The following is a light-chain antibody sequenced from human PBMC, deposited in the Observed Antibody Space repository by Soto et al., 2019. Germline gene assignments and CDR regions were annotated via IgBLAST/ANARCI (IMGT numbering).Light chain of an antibody. CDR2: GAS. CDR1: QSVSSSY. V-gene: IGKV3-15*01. Sequence: EIVLTQSPGTLSLSPGERATLSCRASQSVSSSYLAWYQQKPGQPPRVLIFGASTRATGIPARFSGSGSGTEFTITISSLQSEDFAVYYCQQYHKWPPFTVGQGTRWRS. CDR3: QQYHKWPPFT. J-gene: IGKJ2*01.